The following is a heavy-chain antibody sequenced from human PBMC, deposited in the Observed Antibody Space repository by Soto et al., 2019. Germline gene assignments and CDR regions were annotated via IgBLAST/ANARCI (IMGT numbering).Heavy chain of an antibody. CDR2: ISSSSSYI. J-gene: IGHJ4*02. V-gene: IGHV3-21*01. Sequence: EVQLVESGGGLVKPVGSLRLSCAASGFTFSSYSMNWVRQAPGKGLEWVSSISSSSSYIYYADSVKGRFTISRDNAKNSLYLQMNSLRAEDTTVYYCARGYSRDRDYWGQGTLVTVSS. CDR1: GFTFSSYS. CDR3: ARGYSRDRDY. D-gene: IGHD6-13*01.